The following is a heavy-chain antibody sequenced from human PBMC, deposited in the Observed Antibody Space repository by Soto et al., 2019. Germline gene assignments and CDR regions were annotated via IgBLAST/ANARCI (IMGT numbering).Heavy chain of an antibody. Sequence: SETLSLTCTVSGGSINTFYWSWVRQPAGKGLEWIGRIFSSGSTSFNPSLESRVAMSVDTSKNHFSLNLSSVTAADMAVYYCAREGSYSAYNFAHGIQLWSFDFWGRGALVTVSS. J-gene: IGHJ4*02. CDR2: IFSSGST. CDR1: GGSINTFY. D-gene: IGHD5-12*01. CDR3: AREGSYSAYNFAHGIQLWSFDF. V-gene: IGHV4-4*07.